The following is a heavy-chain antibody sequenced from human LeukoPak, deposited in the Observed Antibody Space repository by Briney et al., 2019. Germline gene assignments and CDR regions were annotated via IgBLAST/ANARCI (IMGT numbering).Heavy chain of an antibody. CDR3: Y. J-gene: IGHJ1*01. CDR1: SGSIRSYY. Sequence: SETLSLTCTVSSGSIRSYYWRWIRQTPGKGLEYIGYIYYSGRTNYNPSLKSRVMISVDTSKNQFSLKLSSVTAADTAVYFQYWGQGTLVTVSS. V-gene: IGHV4-59*12. CDR2: IYYSGRT.